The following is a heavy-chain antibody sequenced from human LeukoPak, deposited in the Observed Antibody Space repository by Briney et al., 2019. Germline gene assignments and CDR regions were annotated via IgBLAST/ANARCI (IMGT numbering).Heavy chain of an antibody. J-gene: IGHJ4*02. CDR3: ARDRVVHFDY. V-gene: IGHV3-30-3*01. CDR1: GFTFSSYA. D-gene: IGHD2-15*01. Sequence: PGRSLRLSCAASGFTFSSYAMHWVRQAPGKGLEWVAVISYDGSNKYYADSVKGRFTISRDNSKNTLYLQMNSLRAEDTAVYYCARDRVVHFDYWGQGTLVTVSS. CDR2: ISYDGSNK.